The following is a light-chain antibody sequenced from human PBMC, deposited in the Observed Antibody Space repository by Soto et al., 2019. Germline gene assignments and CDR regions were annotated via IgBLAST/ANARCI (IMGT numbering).Light chain of an antibody. CDR1: TDVPASNS. Sequence: QSALTQPASVSGSRGQSITVSCTGTTDVPASNSVSWYQQHPGKAPILIVYDVTKRPSGVSSRFSGSKSDDTASLTTSGLLVEDEADYYCSSYVTSSLVLFGGGTKLTVL. CDR3: SSYVTSSLVL. CDR2: DVT. J-gene: IGLJ2*01. V-gene: IGLV2-14*01.